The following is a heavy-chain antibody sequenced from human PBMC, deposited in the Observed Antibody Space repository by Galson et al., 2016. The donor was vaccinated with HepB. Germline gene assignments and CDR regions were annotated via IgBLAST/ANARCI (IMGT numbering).Heavy chain of an antibody. Sequence: TLSLTCTVSGGSISSGGYYWSWIRQHPGKGLEWIGYIHDSGSTYYNPSLKSRLTLSVYMSKNHFSMDLSSVTAADTAVHYCATKVVGPSTCLFVHWGQGTLVPVTS. CDR1: GGSISSGGYY. V-gene: IGHV4-31*03. D-gene: IGHD1-26*01. CDR3: ATKVVGPSTCLFVH. CDR2: IHDSGST. J-gene: IGHJ4*02.